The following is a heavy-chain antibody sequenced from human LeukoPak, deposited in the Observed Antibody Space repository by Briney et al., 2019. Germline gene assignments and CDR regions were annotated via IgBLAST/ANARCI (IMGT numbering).Heavy chain of an antibody. CDR1: GFTFSPYW. CDR3: ARVSWNDGNFDY. Sequence: GGSLRLSCAASGFTFSPYWMHWVRQAPGKGLVWVSRINSDGSSTSYADSVKGRFTISRDNAKNTLYLQMNSLRAEDAAVYYCARVSWNDGNFDYWGQGTLVTVSS. J-gene: IGHJ4*02. V-gene: IGHV3-74*01. D-gene: IGHD1-1*01. CDR2: INSDGSST.